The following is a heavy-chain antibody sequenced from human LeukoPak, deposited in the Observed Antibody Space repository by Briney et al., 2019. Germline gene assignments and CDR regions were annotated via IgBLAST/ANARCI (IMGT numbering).Heavy chain of an antibody. CDR1: GFVFAKYW. CDR3: ARGPTYGSRCDFLDS. CDR2: IKQGGSVK. V-gene: IGHV3-7*01. D-gene: IGHD3-10*01. J-gene: IGHJ5*01. Sequence: GGSLRLSCAASGFVFAKYWMSWVRQAPGKGLEWVADIKQGGSVKLYVDSVKGRFTISRDDAKNSLFLQMDSLRAEDTAVYYCARGPTYGSRCDFLDSWGQGTQVTVSS.